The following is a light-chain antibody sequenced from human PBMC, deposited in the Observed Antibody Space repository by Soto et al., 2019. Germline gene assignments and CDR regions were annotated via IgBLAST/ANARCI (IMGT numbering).Light chain of an antibody. CDR2: LNSDGSH. V-gene: IGLV4-69*01. J-gene: IGLJ2*01. CDR3: QTWGTGSKV. Sequence: QSVLTQSPSASASLGASVKLTCTLSSGHSSYAIAWHQQQPEKGPRYLMKLNSDGSHSKGDGIPDRFSGSSSGAERYLTIFSLQSEDEADYYFQTWGTGSKVFGGGTKVTVL. CDR1: SGHSSYA.